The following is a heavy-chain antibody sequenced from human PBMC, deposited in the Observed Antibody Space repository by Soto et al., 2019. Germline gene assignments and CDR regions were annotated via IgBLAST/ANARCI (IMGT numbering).Heavy chain of an antibody. CDR1: GGTFSSYT. CDR3: ASHYYGSGSYYNVGTYGMDV. Sequence: QVQLVQSGAEVKKPGSSVKVSCKASGGTFSSYTISWVRQAPGQGLEWMGRIIPILGIANYAQKFQGRVTITADKSTSTAYMELRSLRSEDTAVYYCASHYYGSGSYYNVGTYGMDVWGQGTTVTVSS. J-gene: IGHJ6*02. CDR2: IIPILGIA. V-gene: IGHV1-69*02. D-gene: IGHD3-10*01.